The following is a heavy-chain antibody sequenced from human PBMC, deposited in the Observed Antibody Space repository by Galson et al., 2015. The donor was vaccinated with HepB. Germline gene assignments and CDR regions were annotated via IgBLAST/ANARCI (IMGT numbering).Heavy chain of an antibody. V-gene: IGHV3-33*08. D-gene: IGHD3-16*01. CDR3: ARDNQLTFGGVILYNWFDP. CDR1: GFTFSSYG. J-gene: IGHJ5*02. CDR2: IWYDGSNK. Sequence: SLRLSCAASGFTFSSYGMHWVRQAPGKGLEWVAVIWYDGSNKYYADSVKGRFTISRDNSKNTLYLQMNSLRAEDTAVYYCARDNQLTFGGVILYNWFDPWGQGTLVTVSS.